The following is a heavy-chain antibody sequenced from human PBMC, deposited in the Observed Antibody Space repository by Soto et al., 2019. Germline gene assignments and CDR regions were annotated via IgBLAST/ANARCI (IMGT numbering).Heavy chain of an antibody. J-gene: IGHJ3*02. Sequence: SETLSLTCAVYGGSFSGNYWSWLRQPPGKGLEWIGELTHRGSTNYSPSLKSRVTISLDTSKTQLSLKLSSVTAADTAVYYCAREGDWLLYSRAFDIWGQGTMVTVSS. CDR2: LTHRGST. D-gene: IGHD3-9*01. CDR3: AREGDWLLYSRAFDI. CDR1: GGSFSGNY. V-gene: IGHV4-34*01.